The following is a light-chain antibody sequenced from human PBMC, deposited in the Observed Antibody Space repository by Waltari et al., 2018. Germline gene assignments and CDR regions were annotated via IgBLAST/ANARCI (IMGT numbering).Light chain of an antibody. Sequence: GDRVTITCWAGQSISVYLNWYQQRPGKAPKLLIYDASTLQSGVPSRFSGGGSGTDFTLTISSLQPEDFATYYCQQSYSTPATFGQGTRLEIK. V-gene: IGKV1-39*01. CDR2: DAS. CDR1: QSISVY. J-gene: IGKJ5*01. CDR3: QQSYSTPAT.